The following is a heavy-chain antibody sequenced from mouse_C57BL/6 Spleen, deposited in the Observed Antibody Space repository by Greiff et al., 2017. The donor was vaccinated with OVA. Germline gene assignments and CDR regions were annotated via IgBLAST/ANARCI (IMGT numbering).Heavy chain of an antibody. CDR1: GFNIKDDY. J-gene: IGHJ3*01. CDR3: TRSGSSSAWFAY. Sequence: VHVKQSGAELVRPGASVKLSCTASGFNIKDDYMHWVKQRPEQGLEWIGWIDPENGDTEYASKFQGKATITADTSSNTAYLQLSSLTSEDTAVYYCTRSGSSSAWFAYWGQGTLVTVSA. D-gene: IGHD1-1*01. V-gene: IGHV14-4*01. CDR2: IDPENGDT.